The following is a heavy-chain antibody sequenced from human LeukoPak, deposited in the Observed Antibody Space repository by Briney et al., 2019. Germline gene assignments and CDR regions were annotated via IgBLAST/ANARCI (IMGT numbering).Heavy chain of an antibody. D-gene: IGHD3-10*01. CDR3: AKDLYYYGSGSSYYFDY. J-gene: IGHJ4*02. V-gene: IGHV3-30*02. CDR1: GFTFSSYG. Sequence: GGSLRLSCAASGFTFSSYGMHWVRQAPGKGLEWVGFIRYDGSNKYYADSVKGRFTISRDNSKNTLYLQMNSLRAEDTAVYYCAKDLYYYGSGSSYYFDYWGQGTLVTVSS. CDR2: IRYDGSNK.